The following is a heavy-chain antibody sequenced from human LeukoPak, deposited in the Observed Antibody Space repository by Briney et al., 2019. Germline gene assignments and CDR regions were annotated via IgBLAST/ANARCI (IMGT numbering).Heavy chain of an antibody. D-gene: IGHD5-18*01. CDR3: ARGLFAGYSYGTFDY. Sequence: PSETLSLTCTVSGGSISSYYWSWIRQPPGKGLEWIGYIYYSGSTNYNPSLKSRVTISVDTSKNQFSLKLSSVTAADTAVYYCARGLFAGYSYGTFDYWGQGTLVTVSS. CDR2: IYYSGST. CDR1: GGSISSYY. J-gene: IGHJ4*02. V-gene: IGHV4-59*01.